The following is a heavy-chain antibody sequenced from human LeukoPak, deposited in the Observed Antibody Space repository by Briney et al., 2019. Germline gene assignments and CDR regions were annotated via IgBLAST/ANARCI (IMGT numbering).Heavy chain of an antibody. CDR2: NSSDGSER. Sequence: GGSLRLSCAASGVTFSSYAMHWVRQAPGKGLEWVAVNSSDGSERYYADSVKGRFTISRDNSKNTLYLQMNSLRAEDTAVYYCARGGTGSYWLYFDYWGQGTLVTVSS. CDR1: GVTFSSYA. V-gene: IGHV3-30*04. D-gene: IGHD1-26*01. J-gene: IGHJ4*02. CDR3: ARGGTGSYWLYFDY.